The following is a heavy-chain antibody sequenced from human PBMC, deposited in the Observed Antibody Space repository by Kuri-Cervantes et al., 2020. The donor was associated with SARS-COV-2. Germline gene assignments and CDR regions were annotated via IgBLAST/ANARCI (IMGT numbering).Heavy chain of an antibody. CDR1: GFSFSGYA. J-gene: IGHJ4*02. CDR2: ISNDGSKE. D-gene: IGHD3-22*01. Sequence: GGSLRLSCAASGFSFSGYAMHWVRQAPGKGLEWVAVISNDGSKEYYADSVKGRFTISRDNSKNTLDLHMNRLTSEDTAFYYCARDIYYYDSSSYYFKQSFFDSWGQGTLVTVSS. CDR3: ARDIYYYDSSSYYFKQSFFDS. V-gene: IGHV3-30*01.